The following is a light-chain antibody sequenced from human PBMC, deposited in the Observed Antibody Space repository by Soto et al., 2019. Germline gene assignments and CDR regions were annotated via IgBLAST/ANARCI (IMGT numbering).Light chain of an antibody. CDR2: GAS. J-gene: IGKJ1*01. CDR1: QSISNNY. V-gene: IGKV3-20*01. CDR3: QQYGSSPRT. Sequence: EIVLTQSPDTLSLSPGERATLSCRASQSISNNYLAWYQQKPGQAPRLLISGASSRATGIPDRFSGGGSGTDFTLTISRLEPEDFAVYYCQQYGSSPRTFGQGTKVEVK.